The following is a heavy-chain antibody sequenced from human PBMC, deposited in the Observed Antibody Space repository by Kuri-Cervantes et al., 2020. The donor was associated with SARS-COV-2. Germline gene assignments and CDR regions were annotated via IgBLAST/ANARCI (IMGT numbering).Heavy chain of an antibody. V-gene: IGHV1-69*13. CDR1: GGTFSSYA. CDR2: IIPIFGTA. CDR3: ARDFWPSGGYFDY. J-gene: IGHJ4*02. D-gene: IGHD3-10*01. Sequence: SVKVSCKASGGTFSSYAISWVRQAPGQGLEWMGRIIPIFGTANYAQKFQGRVTITADESTSTAYMELSSLRSEDTAVYYCARDFWPSGGYFDYWGQGTLVTVSS.